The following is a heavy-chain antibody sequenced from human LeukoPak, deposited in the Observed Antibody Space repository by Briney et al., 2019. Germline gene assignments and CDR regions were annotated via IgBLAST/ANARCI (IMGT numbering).Heavy chain of an antibody. Sequence: ASVKVSCKASGYTFTSYAMHWVRQAPGQRLEWMGWINAGNGNTKYSQKFQGRVTITRDTSASTAYMELSSLRSEDTAVYYCAREWLVQGYFDLWGRGTLVTVSS. D-gene: IGHD6-19*01. J-gene: IGHJ2*01. V-gene: IGHV1-3*01. CDR1: GYTFTSYA. CDR3: AREWLVQGYFDL. CDR2: INAGNGNT.